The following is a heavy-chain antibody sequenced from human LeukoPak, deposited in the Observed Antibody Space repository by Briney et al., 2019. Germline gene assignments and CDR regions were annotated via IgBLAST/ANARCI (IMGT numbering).Heavy chain of an antibody. D-gene: IGHD3-10*01. CDR1: GFTFSSYA. CDR3: AKVGSDSGLVY. Sequence: GGSLRLSCAASGFTFSSYAMSWVRQAPGKGLEWVSAISGSGGSTYYADSVKGWFTISRDNSKNTLYLQMNSLRAEDTAVYYCAKVGSDSGLVYWGQGTLVTVSS. CDR2: ISGSGGST. V-gene: IGHV3-23*01. J-gene: IGHJ4*02.